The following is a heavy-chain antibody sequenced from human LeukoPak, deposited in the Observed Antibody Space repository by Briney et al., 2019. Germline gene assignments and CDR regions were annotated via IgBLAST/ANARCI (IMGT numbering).Heavy chain of an antibody. CDR3: ASSISSSSDY. D-gene: IGHD6-13*01. V-gene: IGHV3-21*01. J-gene: IGHJ4*02. CDR1: GFTFSSYS. Sequence: GGSLRLSCAASGFTFSSYSMNWVRQAPGKGLEWVSSISSSSSYIYYAGSVKGRFTISRDNAKNSLYLQMNSPRAEDTAVYYCASSISSSSDYWGQGTLVTVSS. CDR2: ISSSSSYI.